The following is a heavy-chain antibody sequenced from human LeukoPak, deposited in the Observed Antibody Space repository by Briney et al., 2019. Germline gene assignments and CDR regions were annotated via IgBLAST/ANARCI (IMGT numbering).Heavy chain of an antibody. J-gene: IGHJ3*02. Sequence: GGSLRLSCAASGFTFSSYWMSWVRQAPGKGLEWVANIKQDGSEKYYVDSVKGRFTISRDNAKNSLYLQMNSLRAEDTAVYYCASEEYSSSWYGREAFDIWGQGTMVTVSS. D-gene: IGHD6-13*01. CDR1: GFTFSSYW. CDR2: IKQDGSEK. V-gene: IGHV3-7*01. CDR3: ASEEYSSSWYGREAFDI.